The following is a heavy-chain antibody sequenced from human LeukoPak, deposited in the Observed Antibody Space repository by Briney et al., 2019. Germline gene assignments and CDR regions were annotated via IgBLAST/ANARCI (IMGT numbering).Heavy chain of an antibody. CDR2: IIPIFGTA. CDR1: GGTFSSYA. CDR3: AREQNGAFDI. J-gene: IGHJ3*02. Sequence: SVKVSCKASGGTFSSYAISWGRQAPGQGLEWMGGIIPIFGTANYAQKFQGRVTITADKSTSTAYMERSSLRSEDTAVYYCAREQNGAFDIWGQGTMVTVSS. V-gene: IGHV1-69*06. D-gene: IGHD2-8*01.